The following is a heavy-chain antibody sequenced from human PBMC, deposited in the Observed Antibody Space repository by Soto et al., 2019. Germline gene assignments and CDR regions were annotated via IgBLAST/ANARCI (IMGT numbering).Heavy chain of an antibody. J-gene: IGHJ4*02. V-gene: IGHV3-23*01. CDR1: GFTFSNNA. Sequence: EIRLLESGGGLEPPGGSLRLSCAASGFTFSNNAMSWVRQAPGKGLEWVSAITKSGAGTYYAGSVRGRFTISRDNSKNTLYLQMNSLRAEDTAVYYCAKEWHAVSGVAALDYWGQGTLVTVSS. CDR2: ITKSGAGT. CDR3: AKEWHAVSGVAALDY. D-gene: IGHD3-3*01.